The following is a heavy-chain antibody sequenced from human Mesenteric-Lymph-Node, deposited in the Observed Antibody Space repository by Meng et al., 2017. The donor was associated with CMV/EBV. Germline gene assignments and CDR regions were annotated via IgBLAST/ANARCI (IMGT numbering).Heavy chain of an antibody. CDR1: GYTFTSYD. J-gene: IGHJ6*02. D-gene: IGHD3-9*01. V-gene: IGHV1-8*03. CDR3: ARDLSLYYDILTGYTNYYYYGMDV. Sequence: ASVKVSCKASGYTFTSYDINWVRQATGQGLEWMGWMNPNSGNTGYAQKFQGRVTITRNTSISTAYMELSSLRSQDTAVYYCARDLSLYYDILTGYTNYYYYGMDVWGQGTTVTVSS. CDR2: MNPNSGNT.